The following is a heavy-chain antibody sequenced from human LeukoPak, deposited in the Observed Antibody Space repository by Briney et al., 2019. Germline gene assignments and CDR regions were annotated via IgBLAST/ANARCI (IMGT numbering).Heavy chain of an antibody. CDR3: ARTQWELRTPFY. V-gene: IGHV4-59*08. CDR1: GGSISSYY. J-gene: IGHJ4*02. D-gene: IGHD1-26*01. CDR2: IYYSGST. Sequence: SETLSLTCTVSGGSISSYYWSWIRQPPGKGLEWIGYIYYSGSTNYNPSLKSRVTISVDTSKNQFSLKLSSVAAADTAVYYCARTQWELRTPFYWGQGTLVTVSS.